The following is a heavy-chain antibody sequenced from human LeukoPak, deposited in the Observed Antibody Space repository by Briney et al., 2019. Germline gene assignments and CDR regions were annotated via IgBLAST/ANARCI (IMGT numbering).Heavy chain of an antibody. CDR1: GFTVITND. Sequence: GGSLRLSCAASGFTVITNDMTWVRQAPGKGLEWVSVLYSDGTTKYADSVQGRSAISRDNSKNTLYLEMNSLSPDDTAVYYCARGVEPLAANTLAYWGQGTLVTVSS. J-gene: IGHJ4*02. CDR3: ARGVEPLAANTLAY. D-gene: IGHD1-14*01. V-gene: IGHV3-53*01. CDR2: LYSDGTT.